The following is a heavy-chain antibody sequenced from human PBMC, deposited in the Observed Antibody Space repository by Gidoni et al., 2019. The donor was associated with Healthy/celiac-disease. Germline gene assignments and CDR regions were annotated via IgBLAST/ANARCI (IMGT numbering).Heavy chain of an antibody. CDR2: ISSSSSYI. V-gene: IGHV3-21*01. CDR3: ARGTGGYNGEEFDY. Sequence: EVQLVESGGGLVKPGGSLRLSCPASGFTFSSYSMNWVRQAPGKGLEWVSSISSSSSYIYYADSVKGRFTISRDNAKNSLYLQMNSLRAEDTAVYYCARGTGGYNGEEFDYWGQGTLVTVSS. CDR1: GFTFSSYS. D-gene: IGHD5-12*01. J-gene: IGHJ4*02.